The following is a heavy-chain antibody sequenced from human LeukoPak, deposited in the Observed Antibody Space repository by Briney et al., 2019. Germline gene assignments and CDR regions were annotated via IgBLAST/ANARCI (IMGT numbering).Heavy chain of an antibody. CDR2: IYYSGST. V-gene: IGHV4-39*01. D-gene: IGHD4-17*01. Sequence: PSETLSLTCTVSGGSISSSSYYWGWLRQPPGKGLEWIGSIYYSGSTHYNPSLKSRLTIFVDTSKNQFSLKVNSVTAADTAVYYCARNGTVTVSGTKFNYFDYWGQGTLVTVSS. CDR1: GGSISSSSYY. CDR3: ARNGTVTVSGTKFNYFDY. J-gene: IGHJ4*02.